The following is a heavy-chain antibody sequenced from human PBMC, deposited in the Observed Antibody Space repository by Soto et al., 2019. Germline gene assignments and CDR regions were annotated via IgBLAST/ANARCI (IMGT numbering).Heavy chain of an antibody. D-gene: IGHD6-6*01. V-gene: IGHV3-7*01. Sequence: EVQLVESGGGLVQPGGSPRLSCAASGFTFNRYWMGWVRQAPGKGPEWLANIKQDGSERYYVDSVKGRFTISRDNVKNSVYMQMNSLRAEDTAVCYCTRTISALPGDDYWGQGTLVTVSS. CDR1: GFTFNRYW. J-gene: IGHJ4*02. CDR3: TRTISALPGDDY. CDR2: IKQDGSER.